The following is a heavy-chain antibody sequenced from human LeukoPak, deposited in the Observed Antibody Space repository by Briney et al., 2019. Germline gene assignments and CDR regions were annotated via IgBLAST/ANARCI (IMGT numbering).Heavy chain of an antibody. Sequence: ASVKVSCKASGYTFTSYAISWVRQAPGQGLEWMGGIIPIFGTANYAQKFQGRVTITADKSTSTAYMELSSLRSEDTAVYYCARVGKMATSPFYYFDYWGQGTLVTVSS. CDR3: ARVGKMATSPFYYFDY. CDR2: IIPIFGTA. CDR1: GYTFTSYA. D-gene: IGHD5-24*01. V-gene: IGHV1-69*06. J-gene: IGHJ4*02.